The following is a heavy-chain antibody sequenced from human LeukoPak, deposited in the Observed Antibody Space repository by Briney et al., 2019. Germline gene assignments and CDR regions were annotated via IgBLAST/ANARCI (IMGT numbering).Heavy chain of an antibody. Sequence: GGSLRLSCAASGFTFSSYSMNWVRQAPGKGLEWGSSISSSSYIYYAASVKGRFTISRDNAKNSLYLQMNSLRAEDTAVYYCARDLLVGAPFDYWGQGTLVTVSS. J-gene: IGHJ4*02. CDR3: ARDLLVGAPFDY. CDR1: GFTFSSYS. D-gene: IGHD1-26*01. V-gene: IGHV3-21*01. CDR2: ISSSSYI.